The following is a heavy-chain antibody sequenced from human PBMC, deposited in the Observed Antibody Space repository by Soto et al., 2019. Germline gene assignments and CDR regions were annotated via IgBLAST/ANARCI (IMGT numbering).Heavy chain of an antibody. D-gene: IGHD4-17*01. CDR3: ASEGTVTPYYYYYGMDV. CDR2: IYYSGIT. V-gene: IGHV4-39*01. Sequence: SETLSLTCTVSGGSISSSSYYWGWIRQPPGKGLDWIGSIYYSGITYYNPSLKSRVTISVDTSKIQFSLKLSSVTAADTAVYYCASEGTVTPYYYYYGMDVWGQGTTVTAP. J-gene: IGHJ6*02. CDR1: GGSISSSSYY.